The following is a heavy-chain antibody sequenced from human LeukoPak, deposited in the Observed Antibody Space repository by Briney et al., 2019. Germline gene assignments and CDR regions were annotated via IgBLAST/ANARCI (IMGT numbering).Heavy chain of an antibody. V-gene: IGHV1-3*01. J-gene: IGHJ4*02. CDR3: ARGPNWGSYFDY. D-gene: IGHD7-27*01. Sequence: ASVKVSCKASGYTFTSYAMHWVRQAPGQRLEWMGWINAGNGNTKYSQKFQGRVTITRDTSASTAYMELSSLRSEDTAVYYCARGPNWGSYFDYWGQGTLVTVSS. CDR2: INAGNGNT. CDR1: GYTFTSYA.